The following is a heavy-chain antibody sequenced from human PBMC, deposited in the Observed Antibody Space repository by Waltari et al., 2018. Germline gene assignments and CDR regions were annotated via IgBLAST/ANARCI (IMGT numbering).Heavy chain of an antibody. J-gene: IGHJ6*03. CDR1: GGSTSPYY. V-gene: IGHV4-59*01. CDR3: ARADTSTSYFYYYMDV. D-gene: IGHD1-26*01. Sequence: QVQLQESGPGLVKPSETLSLTCTVSGGSTSPYYWSWVRQSPGKGLEWIGYIQYRGSSVYNPSLRSRVAISLDTPNNQFSLRLRSVTAADAAIYYCARADTSTSYFYYYMDVWGKGTTVTVSS. CDR2: IQYRGSS.